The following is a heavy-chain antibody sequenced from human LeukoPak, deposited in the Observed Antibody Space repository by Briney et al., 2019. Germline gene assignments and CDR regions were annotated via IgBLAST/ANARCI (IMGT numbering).Heavy chain of an antibody. J-gene: IGHJ4*02. CDR2: IKPDGSAQ. CDR1: GFTFSNYW. V-gene: IGHV3-7*01. Sequence: GGSLRISCAASGFTFSNYWMTWVRQAPGKGLEWVANIKPDGSAQYYADSVRGRFTISRDNSKNTLYLQMNSLRAEDTAVYYCAKDRDYCSGGSCYPADYWGQGTLVTVSS. D-gene: IGHD2-15*01. CDR3: AKDRDYCSGGSCYPADY.